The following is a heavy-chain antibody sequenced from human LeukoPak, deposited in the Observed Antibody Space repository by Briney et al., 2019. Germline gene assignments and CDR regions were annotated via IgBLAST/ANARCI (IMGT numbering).Heavy chain of an antibody. CDR2: ISYDGSNK. V-gene: IGHV3-30*18. D-gene: IGHD2-15*01. J-gene: IGHJ6*02. CDR1: GFTFSSYG. Sequence: GGSLRLSCAASGFTFSSYGMHWVRQAPGKGLEWVAVISYDGSNKYYADSVKGRFTISRDNSKNTLYLQMNSLRAEDTAVYYCAKDKAWGGWLMAEDYYGMDVWGQGTTVTVSS. CDR3: AKDKAWGGWLMAEDYYGMDV.